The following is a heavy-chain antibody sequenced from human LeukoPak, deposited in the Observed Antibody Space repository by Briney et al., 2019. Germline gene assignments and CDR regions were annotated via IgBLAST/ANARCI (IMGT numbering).Heavy chain of an antibody. D-gene: IGHD6-13*01. Sequence: SETLSLTCAVSGYSISSGHYWGWIRQSPGKGLEWIGSLYHSGNTYYNPSLKSRVTISVDTSMNQFSLKLRSVTAADTAVYYCLAISSWYYFDYWGQGALVTVSS. CDR3: LAISSWYYFDY. CDR2: LYHSGNT. CDR1: GYSISSGHY. V-gene: IGHV4-38-2*01. J-gene: IGHJ4*02.